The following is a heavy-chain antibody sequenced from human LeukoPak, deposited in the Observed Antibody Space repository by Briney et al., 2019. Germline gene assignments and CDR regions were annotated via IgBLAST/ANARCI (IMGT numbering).Heavy chain of an antibody. CDR3: ARHEGIVATIRWFDP. V-gene: IGHV4-39*01. J-gene: IGHJ5*02. CDR1: GDSISSSSYY. D-gene: IGHD5-12*01. Sequence: SETLSLTCTVSGDSISSSSYYWGWIRQPPGKGLEWIGSIYYSGSTYYNPSLKSRVTISVDTSKNQFSLKLSSVTAADTAVYYCARHEGIVATIRWFDPWGQGTLVTVSS. CDR2: IYYSGST.